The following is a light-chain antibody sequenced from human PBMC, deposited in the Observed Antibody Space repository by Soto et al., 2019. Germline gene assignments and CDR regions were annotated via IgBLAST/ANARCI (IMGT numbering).Light chain of an antibody. Sequence: DIVMTQSPDSLAVSLGERATINCKSSQSVLSSSNNKNYLAWYQQKPGQPPKLLIYWAATRESGVPDRFIGRGYGTDFTLTISILQAEAVAGYYFQQYYSPHLPVGGGTNVHIK. J-gene: IGKJ4*01. CDR1: QSVLSSSNNKNY. V-gene: IGKV4-1*01. CDR2: WAA. CDR3: QQYYSPHLP.